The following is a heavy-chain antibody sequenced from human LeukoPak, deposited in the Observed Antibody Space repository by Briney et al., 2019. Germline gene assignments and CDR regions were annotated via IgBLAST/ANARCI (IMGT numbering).Heavy chain of an antibody. CDR3: ARVMGAAARHFDY. J-gene: IGHJ4*02. V-gene: IGHV4-59*01. Sequence: PSETLSLTCAVYGGSFSGYYWSWIRQPPGKGLEWIGYIYYSGSTNYNPSLKSRVTISVDTSKNQFSLKLSSVTAADTAVYYCARVMGAAARHFDYWGQGTLVTVSS. CDR1: GGSFSGYY. D-gene: IGHD6-6*01. CDR2: IYYSGST.